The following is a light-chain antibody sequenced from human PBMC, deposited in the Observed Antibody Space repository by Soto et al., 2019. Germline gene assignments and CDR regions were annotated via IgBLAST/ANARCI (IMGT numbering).Light chain of an antibody. CDR3: QQYNNWPLT. V-gene: IGKV3-15*01. CDR1: QSVSSN. J-gene: IGKJ4*01. Sequence: IVMTQSAATLSVSPGERATLSCRASQSVSSNLAWYQQKPGQAPRLLIYGASTRATGIPARFSGSGSGTEFTLTISSLQSEDFAVYYRQQYNNWPLTFGGGTKVDIK. CDR2: GAS.